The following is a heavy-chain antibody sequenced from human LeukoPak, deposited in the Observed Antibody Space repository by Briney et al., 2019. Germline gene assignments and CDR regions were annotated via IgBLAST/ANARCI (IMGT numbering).Heavy chain of an antibody. J-gene: IGHJ4*02. Sequence: GGSLRLSCAASGFTFSSYSMNWVRQAPGKGLDWVSYISSASRTIFYADSVEGRFTISRDNTKNSLYLQMNSLRAEDTAVYYCVRESIRGTRDFDYWGQGTLVTVSS. V-gene: IGHV3-48*04. CDR1: GFTFSSYS. CDR2: ISSASRTI. D-gene: IGHD2-21*01. CDR3: VRESIRGTRDFDY.